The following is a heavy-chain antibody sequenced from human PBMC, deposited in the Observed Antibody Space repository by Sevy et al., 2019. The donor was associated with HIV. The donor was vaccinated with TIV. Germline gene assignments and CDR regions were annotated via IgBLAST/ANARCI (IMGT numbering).Heavy chain of an antibody. CDR3: AGLRDDFGRNPVDY. J-gene: IGHJ4*02. V-gene: IGHV5-10-1*01. CDR1: GYNFNTQW. CDR2: IDPSDSFT. D-gene: IGHD4-17*01. Sequence: HGESLKISCKASGYNFNTQWISWVRQMPGKGLEWMGRIDPSDSFTNYSPSFQGHVTISADKSISTTYLQWNFLKASDTAVYFCAGLRDDFGRNPVDYWGQGTLLTVSS.